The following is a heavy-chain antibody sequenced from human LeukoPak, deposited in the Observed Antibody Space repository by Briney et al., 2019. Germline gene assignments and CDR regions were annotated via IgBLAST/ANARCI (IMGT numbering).Heavy chain of an antibody. J-gene: IGHJ4*02. CDR2: IYTSGST. V-gene: IGHV4-61*02. CDR1: GGSISSGSYY. Sequence: PSETLSLTCTVSGGSISSGSYYWSWIRQPAGKGLEWIGRIYTSGSTNYNPSLKSRVTISVDTSKNQFSLKLSSVTAADTAVYYCARDREGGWAYYFDYWGQGTLVTVSS. D-gene: IGHD6-19*01. CDR3: ARDREGGWAYYFDY.